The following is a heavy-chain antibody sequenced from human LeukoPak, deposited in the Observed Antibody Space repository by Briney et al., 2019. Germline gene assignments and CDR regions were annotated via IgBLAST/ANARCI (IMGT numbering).Heavy chain of an antibody. CDR2: IYYSGTT. CDR1: GGSISPYY. D-gene: IGHD5-24*01. Sequence: SETLSLTCTVSGGSISPYYWSWIRQPPGKGLEWLGYIYYSGTTNYNPSLKSRVTISVDKSKNQFSLKLSSVTAADTAVYYCASLRGLAWFDPWGQGTLVSVSS. CDR3: ASLRGLAWFDP. V-gene: IGHV4-59*12. J-gene: IGHJ5*02.